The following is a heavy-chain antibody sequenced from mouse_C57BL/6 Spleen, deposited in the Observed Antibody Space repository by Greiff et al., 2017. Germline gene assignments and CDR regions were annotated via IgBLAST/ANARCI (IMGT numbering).Heavy chain of an antibody. CDR3: ARLGITTVVFDY. D-gene: IGHD1-1*01. Sequence: QVQLQQPGAELVKPGASVKLSCKASGYTFTSYWMHWVKQRPGQGLEWIGMIHPNSGSTNYNEKFKSKATLTVDKSSSTAYMQLRSLTSEDSAVYYCARLGITTVVFDYWGQGTTLTVSS. V-gene: IGHV1-64*01. J-gene: IGHJ2*01. CDR1: GYTFTSYW. CDR2: IHPNSGST.